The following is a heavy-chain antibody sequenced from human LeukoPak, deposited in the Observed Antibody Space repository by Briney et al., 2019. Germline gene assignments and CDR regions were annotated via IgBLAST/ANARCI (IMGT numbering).Heavy chain of an antibody. CDR2: IYSGGTT. V-gene: IGHV3-53*01. CDR1: GFTVSTNY. J-gene: IGHJ4*02. Sequence: AGGSLRLSCAASGFTVSTNYMTWVRQAPGKGLEWVSLIYSGGTTYYADSVKGRFTISRGNSKNTLYLQMNSLRAEDTAVYYCARGVIHWGQGTLVTVSS. CDR3: ARGVIH.